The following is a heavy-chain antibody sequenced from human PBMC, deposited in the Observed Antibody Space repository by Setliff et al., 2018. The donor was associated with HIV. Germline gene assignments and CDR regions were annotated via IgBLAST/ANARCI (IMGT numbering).Heavy chain of an antibody. CDR3: ARYPLKYSSLDV. CDR1: GFTFNSYS. Sequence: GGSLRLSCAASGFTFNSYSMNWVRQAPGKGLQWISYISVSSSTIYYADSVKGRFTISRDNAKNSLYLQMNSLRAEDTAVYYCARYPLKYSSLDVWGKGTTVTVSS. J-gene: IGHJ6*04. D-gene: IGHD6-6*01. V-gene: IGHV3-48*01. CDR2: ISVSSSTI.